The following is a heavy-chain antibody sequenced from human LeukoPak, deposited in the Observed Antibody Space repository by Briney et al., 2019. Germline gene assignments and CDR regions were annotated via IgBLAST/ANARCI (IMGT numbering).Heavy chain of an antibody. D-gene: IGHD5-24*01. J-gene: IGHJ4*02. CDR2: ISWNSGSI. CDR1: GFTFDDYA. CDR3: AKDIDQYYGWLQWGGFDY. Sequence: PGGSLRLSCAASGFTFDDYAMHWVRQAPGKGLEWVSGISWNSGSIGYADSVKGRFTISRDNAKNSLYLQMNSLRAEDTALYYCAKDIDQYYGWLQWGGFDYWGQGTLVTVSS. V-gene: IGHV3-9*01.